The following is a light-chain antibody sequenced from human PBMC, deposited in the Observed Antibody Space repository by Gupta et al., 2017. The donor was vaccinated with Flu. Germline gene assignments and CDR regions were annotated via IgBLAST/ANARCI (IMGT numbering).Light chain of an antibody. CDR1: QSVSSD. CDR3: QQYYSWPRA. V-gene: IGKV3-15*01. CDR2: DAS. J-gene: IGKJ4*01. Sequence: GERPTLSCRASQSVSSDLAWYQQKPGQAPRLLIYDASTRATGIPARFSGSGSGTEFTLTISSLRSADFAVYYCQQYYSWPRAFGGGTKVEIK.